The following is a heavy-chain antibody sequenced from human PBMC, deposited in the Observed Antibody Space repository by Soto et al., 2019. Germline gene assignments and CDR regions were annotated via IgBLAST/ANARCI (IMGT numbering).Heavy chain of an antibody. J-gene: IGHJ4*02. V-gene: IGHV1-18*01. CDR1: GYTFSSYF. CDR2: ISAYNGHT. CDR3: SRELPPVDY. Sequence: QVQLVQSGAEVKKPGASVKVSCKASGYTFSSYFISWVRQAPGQGREWMGWISAYNGHTNYAQKRQGRITMTTDTSTSTAYMELRSQRSDDTAVYYCSRELPPVDYWGQGTLVTVSS.